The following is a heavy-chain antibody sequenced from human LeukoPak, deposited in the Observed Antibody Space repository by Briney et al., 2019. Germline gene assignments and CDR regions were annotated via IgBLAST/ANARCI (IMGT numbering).Heavy chain of an antibody. CDR1: GFTFSSYA. D-gene: IGHD6-6*01. CDR2: ISYDGSNK. Sequence: PGGSLRLSCAASGFTFSSYAMHWVRQAPGKGLEWVAVISYDGSNKYYADSVKGRFTISRDNSKNTLYLQMNSLRAEDTAVYYCAGAGSSFNYYYYYGMDVWGQGTTVTVSS. CDR3: AGAGSSFNYYYYYGMDV. V-gene: IGHV3-30-3*01. J-gene: IGHJ6*02.